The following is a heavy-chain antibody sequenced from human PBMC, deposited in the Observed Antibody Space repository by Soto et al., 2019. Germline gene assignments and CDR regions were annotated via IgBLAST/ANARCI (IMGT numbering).Heavy chain of an antibody. J-gene: IGHJ5*02. D-gene: IGHD2-8*01. CDR3: ARARWGLYYPALAFDP. Sequence: SETLSLTCAVYGGSFSGYYWSWIRQPPGKGLEWIGEINHSGSTNYNPSLKSRVTISVDTSKNQFSLKLSSVTAADTAVYYCARARWGLYYPALAFDPWGQGTLVTVSS. CDR2: INHSGST. V-gene: IGHV4-34*01. CDR1: GGSFSGYY.